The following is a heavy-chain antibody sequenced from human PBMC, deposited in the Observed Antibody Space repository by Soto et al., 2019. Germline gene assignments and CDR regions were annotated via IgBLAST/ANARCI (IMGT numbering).Heavy chain of an antibody. CDR2: ISSSGSTI. CDR1: GFTFSSYE. Sequence: GGSLRLSCAASGFTFSSYEMNWVRQAPGKGLEWVSYISSSGSTIYYADSVKGRFTISRDNAKNSLYLQMNSLRAEDTAVYYCARDYPRRITIFGVVREGKDVWGQGTTVTVSS. V-gene: IGHV3-48*03. D-gene: IGHD3-3*01. J-gene: IGHJ6*02. CDR3: ARDYPRRITIFGVVREGKDV.